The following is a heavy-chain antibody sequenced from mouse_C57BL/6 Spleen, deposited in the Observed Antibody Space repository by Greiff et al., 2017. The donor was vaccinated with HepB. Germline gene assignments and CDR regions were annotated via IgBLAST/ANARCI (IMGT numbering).Heavy chain of an antibody. D-gene: IGHD3-1*01. V-gene: IGHV1-9*01. CDR3: ARGGRAYFDY. Sequence: QVQLQQSGAELMKPGASVKLSCKATGYTFTGYWIEWVKQRPGHGLEWIGEILPGSGSTNYNEKFKGKATLTADTSSNTAYMQLSSLTTEDSAICYGARGGRAYFDYWGQGTTLTVSS. J-gene: IGHJ2*01. CDR2: ILPGSGST. CDR1: GYTFTGYW.